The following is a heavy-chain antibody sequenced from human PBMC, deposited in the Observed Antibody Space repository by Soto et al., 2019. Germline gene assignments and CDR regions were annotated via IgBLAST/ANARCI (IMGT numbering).Heavy chain of an antibody. CDR2: IYYSGST. J-gene: IGHJ5*02. CDR3: ARTGPNSRSFDP. Sequence: PSETLSLTCTVSGGSINGYYWGWIRQPPGKGLEWIGYIYYSGSTNYNPSLRGRVTISVDTSNNQFSLEPISVTAADTAVYYCARTGPNSRSFDPWGQGTLVTVSS. D-gene: IGHD6-13*01. V-gene: IGHV4-59*08. CDR1: GGSINGYY.